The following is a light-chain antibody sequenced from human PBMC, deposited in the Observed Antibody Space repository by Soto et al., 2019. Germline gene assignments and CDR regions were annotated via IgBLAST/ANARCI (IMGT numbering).Light chain of an antibody. J-gene: IGKJ2*01. CDR3: QQYGPSPMYT. Sequence: DIVLTQSPGTLSLSPGERATLSCRASQSGSSNYLAWYQKKPGQAPRLLIYAASTRATGIPDRFSGSVSGTDITLTISRLEPADFAVYYCQQYGPSPMYTFGQGTKLEIK. CDR1: QSGSSNY. CDR2: AAS. V-gene: IGKV3-20*01.